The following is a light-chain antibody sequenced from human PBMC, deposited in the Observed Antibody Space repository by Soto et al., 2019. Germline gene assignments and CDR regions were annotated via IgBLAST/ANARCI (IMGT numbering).Light chain of an antibody. CDR2: GAS. CDR1: QSVSRY. J-gene: IGKJ4*01. CDR3: QQRSNRPTT. V-gene: IGKV3-11*01. Sequence: ETVLTQSPVTLSLSPGERATLSCRASQSVSRYLAWYQQRPGQAPRLLIYGASNRATGIPARFSGSGSGTDFTLTISSLEPEDFAVYYCQQRSNRPTTFGGGTKVEIK.